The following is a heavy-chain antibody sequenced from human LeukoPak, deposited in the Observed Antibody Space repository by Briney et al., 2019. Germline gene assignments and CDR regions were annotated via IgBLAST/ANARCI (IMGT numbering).Heavy chain of an antibody. D-gene: IGHD2/OR15-2a*01. Sequence: PGGSLRLSCTASGFTFGDYAMSWFRQAPGKGLEWVGFIRSKAYGGTTEYAASVKGRFTISRDDSKSIAYLQMNSLKTEDTAVYYCTRDVARRRTTSDAFDIWGQRTMVTVSS. CDR1: GFTFGDYA. V-gene: IGHV3-49*03. CDR2: IRSKAYGGTT. J-gene: IGHJ3*02. CDR3: TRDVARRRTTSDAFDI.